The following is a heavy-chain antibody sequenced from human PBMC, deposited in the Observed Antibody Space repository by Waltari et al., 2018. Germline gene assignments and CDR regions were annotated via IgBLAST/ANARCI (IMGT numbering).Heavy chain of an antibody. CDR3: ARVVRGGYYTGWFDT. V-gene: IGHV4-39*07. CDR2: SYYSGTT. CDR1: GGCIRSHSHY. J-gene: IGHJ5*02. D-gene: IGHD3-22*01. Sequence: QLQLQESGPGLVKPSETLSLTCSVSGGCIRSHSHYWGWIRQPPGKGLEWIGSSYYSGTTYYNLSLKSRVTLSVDTSKNQFSLKLSSVTAADTAMYFCARVVRGGYYTGWFDTWGQGALVTVSS.